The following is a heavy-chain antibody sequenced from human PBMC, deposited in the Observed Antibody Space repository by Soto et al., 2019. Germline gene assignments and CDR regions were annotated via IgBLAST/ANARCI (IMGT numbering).Heavy chain of an antibody. V-gene: IGHV2-70*01. CDR2: IDWDDDK. Sequence: GPTLVNPTQTLTLTCTFSGFSLSTSGMCVSWIRQPPGKALEWLALIDWDDDKYYSTSLKTRLTISKDTSKNQVVLTVTNMDPVDTATYYCARIRAYYYDSSGFDAFDIWGQGTMVTVSS. J-gene: IGHJ3*02. CDR3: ARIRAYYYDSSGFDAFDI. D-gene: IGHD3-22*01. CDR1: GFSLSTSGMC.